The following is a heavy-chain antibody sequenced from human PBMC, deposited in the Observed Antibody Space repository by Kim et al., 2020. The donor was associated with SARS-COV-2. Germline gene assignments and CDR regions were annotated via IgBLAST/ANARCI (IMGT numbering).Heavy chain of an antibody. CDR3: AREGATIMGIAI. D-gene: IGHD5-12*01. CDR2: INHSGST. V-gene: IGHV4-34*01. CDR1: GGSFSGYY. Sequence: SETLSLTCAVYGGSFSGYYWSWIRQPPGKGLEWIGEINHSGSTNYNPSLKSRVTISVDTSTNQFSLTLSSVTAADTAVYYYAREGATIMGIAIWGQGTMV. J-gene: IGHJ3*02.